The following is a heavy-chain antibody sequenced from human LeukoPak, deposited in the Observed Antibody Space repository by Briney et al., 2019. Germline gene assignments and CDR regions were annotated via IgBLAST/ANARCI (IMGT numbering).Heavy chain of an antibody. V-gene: IGHV1-2*02. CDR3: ARDSGNWGQFDY. CDR1: GYTFTGYY. J-gene: IGHJ4*02. CDR2: INPNSGGT. Sequence: ASVKVSCKASGYTFTGYYMHWVRQAPGQGLEWMGWINPNSGGTNYAQKFQGRVTMTRDTSISTAYMELSRLGSDDTAVYYCARDSGNWGQFDYWGQGTLVTVSS. D-gene: IGHD7-27*01.